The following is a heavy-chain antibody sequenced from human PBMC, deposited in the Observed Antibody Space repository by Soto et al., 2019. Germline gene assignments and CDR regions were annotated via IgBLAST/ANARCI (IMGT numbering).Heavy chain of an antibody. V-gene: IGHV3-23*01. CDR1: GFSFTNFA. D-gene: IGHD2-21*02. CDR2: IGASGDIT. Sequence: GGSLRLSCAASGFSFTNFAMSWVRQAPGKGLEWVAGIGASGDITWYADSVKGRLAISSDNSKNTLYLQLNSLRFDDTGVYYCAKDDFTDRGDDYFDYWGPGTLVTVSS. CDR3: AKDDFTDRGDDYFDY. J-gene: IGHJ4*02.